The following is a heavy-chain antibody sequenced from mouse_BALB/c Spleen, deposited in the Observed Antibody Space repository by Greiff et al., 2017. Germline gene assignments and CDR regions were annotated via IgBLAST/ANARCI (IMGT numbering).Heavy chain of an antibody. CDR3: ARDNGNYGAY. D-gene: IGHD2-1*01. V-gene: IGHV2-9*02. Sequence: VQLVESGPGLVAPSQSLSITCTVSGFSLTSYGVHWVRQPPGKGLEWLGVIWAGGSTNYNSALMSRLSISKDNSKSQVFLKMNSLQTDDTAMYYCARDNGNYGAYWGQGTLVTVSA. CDR2: IWAGGST. J-gene: IGHJ3*01. CDR1: GFSLTSYG.